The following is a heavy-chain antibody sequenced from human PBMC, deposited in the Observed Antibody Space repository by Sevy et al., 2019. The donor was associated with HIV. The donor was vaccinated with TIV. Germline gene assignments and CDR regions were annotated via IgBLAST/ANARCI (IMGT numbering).Heavy chain of an antibody. V-gene: IGHV1-2*02. CDR1: GYTFTGYY. Sequence: ASVKDSCKASGYTFTGYYMHWVRQAPGQGLEWMGWINPNSGGTNYAQKFQGRVTMTRDTSISTAYMELSRLRSDDTAVYYCARDQEAAHTYYDFWSGHNWFDPWGQGTLVTVSS. CDR2: INPNSGGT. D-gene: IGHD3-3*01. CDR3: ARDQEAAHTYYDFWSGHNWFDP. J-gene: IGHJ5*02.